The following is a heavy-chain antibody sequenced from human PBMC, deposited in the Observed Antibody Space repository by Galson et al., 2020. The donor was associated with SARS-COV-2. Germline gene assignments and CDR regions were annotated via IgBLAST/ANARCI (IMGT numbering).Heavy chain of an antibody. V-gene: IGHV3-11*04. CDR1: GFTFSAHY. CDR3: ARDSPSKSCSSDACYLNAFDM. Sequence: GGSLRLSCAASGFTFSAHYMSWIRQAPGKGLEWISYIDSNGDIIHYADSVKGRFTISRDNAKNSVYLQMNNLRAEDTGVYFCARDSPSKSCSSDACYLNAFDMWGQGTMVTVSP. D-gene: IGHD2-2*01. CDR2: IDSNGDII. J-gene: IGHJ3*02.